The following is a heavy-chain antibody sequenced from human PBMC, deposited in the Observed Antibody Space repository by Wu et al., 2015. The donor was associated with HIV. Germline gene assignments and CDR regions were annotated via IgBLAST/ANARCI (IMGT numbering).Heavy chain of an antibody. V-gene: IGHV1-69*11. D-gene: IGHD6-19*01. Sequence: QVHLEQSGAEVKKPGSSVKVSCKASGGTFSTYAMNWVRQAPGQGLEWMGRIIPALGTVKYAQSFQGRVTITADESTSTAYMELSSLRSEDTAVYYCARGSYSSGWTRYYFDYWGQGTLVTVSS. J-gene: IGHJ4*02. CDR1: GGTFSTYA. CDR2: IIPALGTV. CDR3: ARGSYSSGWTRYYFDY.